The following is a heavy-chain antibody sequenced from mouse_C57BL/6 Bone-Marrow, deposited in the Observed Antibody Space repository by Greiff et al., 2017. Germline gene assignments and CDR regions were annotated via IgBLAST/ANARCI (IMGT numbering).Heavy chain of an antibody. CDR3: ARGDYYGSSSVRYFDY. V-gene: IGHV1-47*01. CDR1: GYTFTTYP. CDR2: FHPYNDDT. J-gene: IGHJ2*01. Sequence: VQLQQSGAELVKPGASVKMSCKASGYTFTTYPIEWMKQNHGKSLEWIGNFHPYNDDTKYNEKFKGKATLTVEKSSSTVYLELSRLTSDDSAVYYCARGDYYGSSSVRYFDYWGQGTTLTVSS. D-gene: IGHD1-1*01.